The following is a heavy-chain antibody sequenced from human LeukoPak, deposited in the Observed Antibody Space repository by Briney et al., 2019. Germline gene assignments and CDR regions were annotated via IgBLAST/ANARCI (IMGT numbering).Heavy chain of an antibody. V-gene: IGHV4-4*02. J-gene: IGHJ2*01. CDR3: ARLSSTSHNWYFDL. Sequence: PSGTLSLTCAVSGASLSSTNLWSWVRQPPGKGLEWIGEIYPSGSTNDNPSLKSRVTISVDTSKNQFSLKLSSVTAADTAVYYCARLSSTSHNWYFDLWGRGTLVTVSS. D-gene: IGHD2-2*01. CDR1: GASLSSTNL. CDR2: IYPSGST.